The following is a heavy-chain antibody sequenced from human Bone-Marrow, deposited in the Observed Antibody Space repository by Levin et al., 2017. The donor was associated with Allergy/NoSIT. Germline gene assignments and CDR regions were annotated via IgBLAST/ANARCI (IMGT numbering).Heavy chain of an antibody. CDR2: ISFDGGDK. Sequence: LSLTCAASGFTFSSYGLSWVRQAPGKGLEWVALISFDGGDKSYADSVKSRFTISRDNSKNTLYLQMNSLRTEDTAVYYCAKQLGTDYALPPLDKWGQGTLVTVSS. CDR3: AKQLGTDYALPPLDK. V-gene: IGHV3-30*18. D-gene: IGHD3/OR15-3a*01. J-gene: IGHJ4*02. CDR1: GFTFSSYG.